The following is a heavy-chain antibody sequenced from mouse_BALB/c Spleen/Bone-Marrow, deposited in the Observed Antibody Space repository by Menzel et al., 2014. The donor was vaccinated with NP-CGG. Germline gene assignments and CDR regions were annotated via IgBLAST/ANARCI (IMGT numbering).Heavy chain of an antibody. V-gene: IGHV1S135*01. CDR3: ARLGDGYYDALDY. CDR2: IDLYNGGT. CDR1: GYAFTDYN. D-gene: IGHD2-3*01. J-gene: IGHJ4*01. Sequence: EVQLQESGPELVKPGASVKVSCKASGYAFTDYNIYWVKQRHGKSLEWIGYIDLYNGGTSYDQKFKGKATLTVDKSSSTAYMHLNSLTSEDSAVYYCARLGDGYYDALDYWGQGPSVTVSS.